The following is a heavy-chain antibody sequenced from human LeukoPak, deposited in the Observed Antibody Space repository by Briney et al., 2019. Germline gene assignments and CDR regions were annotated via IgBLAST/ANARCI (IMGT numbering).Heavy chain of an antibody. D-gene: IGHD5-24*01. CDR3: ATPKRWLERYYFDY. Sequence: GGSLRLSCAASGFTFSSYAMSWVRQAPGKGLEWVSAISGSGGSTYYADSVKGRFTISRDNSKNTLYLQMNSLRVEDTAVYYCATPKRWLERYYFDYWGQGTLVTVSS. V-gene: IGHV3-23*01. J-gene: IGHJ4*02. CDR2: ISGSGGST. CDR1: GFTFSSYA.